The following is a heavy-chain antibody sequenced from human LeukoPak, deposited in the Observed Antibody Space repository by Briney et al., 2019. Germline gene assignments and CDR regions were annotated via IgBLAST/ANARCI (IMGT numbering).Heavy chain of an antibody. CDR1: GFTFSSYA. CDR2: ISGSGGST. Sequence: GGSLRLSCAASGFTFSSYAVSWVRQAPGKGLEWVSAISGSGGSTYYANSVKGRFTISRDNSKNTLYLQMNSLRAEDTAVYYCAKISGSYYFYFDYWGQGTLVTVSS. CDR3: AKISGSYYFYFDY. V-gene: IGHV3-23*01. D-gene: IGHD1-26*01. J-gene: IGHJ4*02.